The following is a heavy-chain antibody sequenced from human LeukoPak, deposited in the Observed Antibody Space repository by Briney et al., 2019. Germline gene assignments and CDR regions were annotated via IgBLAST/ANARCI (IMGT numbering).Heavy chain of an antibody. Sequence: GGSLRLSCAASGFTFSSYEMNWVRQAPGKGLEWVSYISSSGSTIYYADFVKGRFTISRDNAKNSLYLQMNSLRAEDTAVYYCARDRAVAGDFDYWGQGTLVTVSS. CDR2: ISSSGSTI. D-gene: IGHD7-27*01. CDR3: ARDRAVAGDFDY. V-gene: IGHV3-48*03. J-gene: IGHJ4*02. CDR1: GFTFSSYE.